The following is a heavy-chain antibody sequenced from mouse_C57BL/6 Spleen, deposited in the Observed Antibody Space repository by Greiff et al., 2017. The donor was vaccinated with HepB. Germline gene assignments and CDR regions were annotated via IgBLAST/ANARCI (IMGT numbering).Heavy chain of an antibody. Sequence: QVQLQQSGAELVRPGPSVKVSCKASGYAFTNYLIEWVKQRPGQGLEWIGVINPGSGGTNYNEKFKGKATLTADKSSSTAYMQLSSLTSEDSAVYFCARSGDYDPSYWYFDVWGTGTTVTGAS. CDR3: ARSGDYDPSYWYFDV. J-gene: IGHJ1*03. V-gene: IGHV1-54*01. CDR1: GYAFTNYL. D-gene: IGHD2-4*01. CDR2: INPGSGGT.